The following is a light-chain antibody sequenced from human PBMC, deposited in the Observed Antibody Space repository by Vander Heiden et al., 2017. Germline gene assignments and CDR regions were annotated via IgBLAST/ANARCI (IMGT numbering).Light chain of an antibody. CDR1: SSDVGGYNY. Sequence: SAPPHPPQASGSPGQSVTISCTGTSSDVGGYNYVSWYQQHPGKAPNLTVYEVSKRPPGVHDRFSGSKSGNAAALTVSGLQAEDEGDYYCSSYTGSSLVFGGGTKLTVL. CDR3: SSYTGSSLV. J-gene: IGLJ2*01. CDR2: EVS. V-gene: IGLV2-8*01.